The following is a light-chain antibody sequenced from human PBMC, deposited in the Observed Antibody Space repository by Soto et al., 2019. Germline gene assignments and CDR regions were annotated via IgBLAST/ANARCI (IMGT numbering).Light chain of an antibody. J-gene: IGKJ4*01. CDR3: QQRSNWPPVLT. CDR2: GAS. V-gene: IGKV3-11*01. Sequence: EIVLTQSPASLSLSPGERATLSCRASQRVSSHLAWFQQRPGQAPRLLIYGASNRATGIPARFGGSGSGTNFTLTVSSLEPEDFAVYYCQQRSNWPPVLTFGGGTKVEIK. CDR1: QRVSSH.